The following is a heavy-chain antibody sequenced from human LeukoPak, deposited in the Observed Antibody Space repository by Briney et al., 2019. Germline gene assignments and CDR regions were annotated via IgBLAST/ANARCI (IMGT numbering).Heavy chain of an antibody. CDR2: IYYSGST. D-gene: IGHD2-2*01. V-gene: IGHV4-39*01. CDR1: VRSISSSSYY. Sequence: SDTLSLTCTVSVRSISSSSYYWGWIRQPPGKGLQWIGRIYYSGSTYYNPSLKSRVTISVDTSKNQFSLKLSSVTAADTAVYYCARYCSSTSCYLGYWGQGTLVTVSS. J-gene: IGHJ4*02. CDR3: ARYCSSTSCYLGY.